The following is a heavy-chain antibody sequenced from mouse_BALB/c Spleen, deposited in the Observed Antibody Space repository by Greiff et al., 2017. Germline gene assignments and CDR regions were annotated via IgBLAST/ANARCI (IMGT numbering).Heavy chain of an antibody. CDR3: ARYPYGSSSDWYFDV. J-gene: IGHJ1*01. CDR2: ISYSGST. V-gene: IGHV3-8*02. D-gene: IGHD1-1*01. CDR1: GDSITSGY. Sequence: EVQRVESGPSLVKPSQTLSLTCSVTGDSITSGYWNWIRKFPGNKLEYMGYISYSGSTYYNPSLKSRISITRDTSKNQYYLQLNSVTTEDTATYYCARYPYGSSSDWYFDVWGAGTTVTVSS.